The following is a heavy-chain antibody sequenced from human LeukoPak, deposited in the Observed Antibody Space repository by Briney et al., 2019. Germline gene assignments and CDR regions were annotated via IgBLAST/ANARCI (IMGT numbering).Heavy chain of an antibody. CDR2: ISWNSGYI. Sequence: PGGSLRPSCAASGFTFDDYAMHWVRQAPGKGLEWLSIISWNSGYIGYADSVKGRFTISRDNAKNSLYLQMDSLRAEDTAFYYCAKVRGTYSSGFFSDYWGQGTLVTVSS. V-gene: IGHV3-9*01. CDR1: GFTFDDYA. J-gene: IGHJ4*02. CDR3: AKVRGTYSSGFFSDY. D-gene: IGHD6-19*01.